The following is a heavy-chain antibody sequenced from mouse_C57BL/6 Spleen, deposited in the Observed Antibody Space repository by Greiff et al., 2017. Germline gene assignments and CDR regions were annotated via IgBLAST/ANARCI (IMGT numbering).Heavy chain of an antibody. V-gene: IGHV3-6*01. CDR2: ISYDGSN. CDR1: GYSITSGYY. Sequence: EVQRVESGPGLVKPSQSLSLTCSVTGYSITSGYYWNWIRQFPGNKLEWMGYISYDGSNNYNPSLKNRISITRDTSKNQFFLKLNSVTTEDTATYYCARESYCGNVYYLDYWGQGTTLTVSS. D-gene: IGHD2-1*01. J-gene: IGHJ2*01. CDR3: ARESYCGNVYYLDY.